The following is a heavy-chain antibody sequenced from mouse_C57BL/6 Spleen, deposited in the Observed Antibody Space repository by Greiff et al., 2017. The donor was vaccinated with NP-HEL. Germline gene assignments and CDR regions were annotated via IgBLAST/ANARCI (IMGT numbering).Heavy chain of an antibody. CDR3: ARDTRPGAMDY. J-gene: IGHJ4*01. V-gene: IGHV3-1*01. CDR2: ISYSGST. CDR1: GYSITSGYD. Sequence: EVKLEESGPGMVKPSQSLSLTCTVTGYSITSGYDWHWIRHFPGNKLEWMGYISYSGSTNYNPSLKSRISITHDTSKNHFFLKLNSVTTEDTATYYCARDTRPGAMDYWGQGTSVTVSS.